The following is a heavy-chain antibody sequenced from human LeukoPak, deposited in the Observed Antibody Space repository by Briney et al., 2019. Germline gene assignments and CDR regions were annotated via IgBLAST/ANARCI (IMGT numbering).Heavy chain of an antibody. Sequence: PGRSLRLSCAASGFTLSSYAMHRVRQAPGKGLEWVAVISYDGSNKYYADSVKGRFTISRDNSKNTLYLQMNSLRAEDTAVYYCARDSTTYYYGSGSYYNENYYGMDVWGQGTTVTVSS. CDR1: GFTLSSYA. V-gene: IGHV3-30*04. D-gene: IGHD3-10*01. CDR3: ARDSTTYYYGSGSYYNENYYGMDV. J-gene: IGHJ6*02. CDR2: ISYDGSNK.